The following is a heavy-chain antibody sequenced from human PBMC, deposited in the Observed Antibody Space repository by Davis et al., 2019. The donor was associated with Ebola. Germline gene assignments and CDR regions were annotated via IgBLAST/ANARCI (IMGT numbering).Heavy chain of an antibody. CDR2: ISGSGGST. D-gene: IGHD3-3*01. V-gene: IGHV3-23*01. CDR1: GFTFSSYA. J-gene: IGHJ6*02. Sequence: GESLKISCAASGFTFSSYAMSWVRQAPGKGLEWVSAISGSGGSTYYADSVKGRFTISRDNAKNTLYLQMNSLRAEDTAVYYCARGDFWSGLVYGMDVWGQGTTVTVSS. CDR3: ARGDFWSGLVYGMDV.